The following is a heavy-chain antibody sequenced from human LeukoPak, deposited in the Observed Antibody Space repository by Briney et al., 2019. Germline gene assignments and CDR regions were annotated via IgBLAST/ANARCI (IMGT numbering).Heavy chain of an antibody. D-gene: IGHD3-3*02. CDR3: ARGKAPPFFVLPDYYMDV. Sequence: ASVNVSCKASVYTFTIYGISWVRQAPGQGLEWMGWISAYNGNTNYAQKLQGRVTMTTDTSTSTAYMELRSLRSDDTAVYYCARGKAPPFFVLPDYYMDVWGKGTTVTVSS. V-gene: IGHV1-18*01. J-gene: IGHJ6*03. CDR2: ISAYNGNT. CDR1: VYTFTIYG.